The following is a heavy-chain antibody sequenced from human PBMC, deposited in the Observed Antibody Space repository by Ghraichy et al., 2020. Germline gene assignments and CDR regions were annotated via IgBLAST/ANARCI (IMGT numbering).Heavy chain of an antibody. D-gene: IGHD2-2*01. Sequence: GGSLRLSCAASGFTFSSYWMSWVRQAPGKGLEWVANIKQDGSEKYYVDSVKGRFTISRDNAKNSLYLQMNSLRAEDTAVYYCARVKRRTTYCSSTSCPSRGYSYGYAFDYWGQGTLVTVSS. V-gene: IGHV3-7*01. CDR1: GFTFSSYW. CDR3: ARVKRRTTYCSSTSCPSRGYSYGYAFDY. CDR2: IKQDGSEK. J-gene: IGHJ4*02.